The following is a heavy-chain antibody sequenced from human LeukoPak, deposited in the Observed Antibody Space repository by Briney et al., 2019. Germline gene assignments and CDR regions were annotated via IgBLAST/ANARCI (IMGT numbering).Heavy chain of an antibody. CDR3: ARGPPRNPFDY. V-gene: IGHV3-21*01. CDR2: ISSSSSYI. Sequence: GGSLRLSCAPSVFTFSSYSMNCVRPAPGKGLEWVSSISSSSSYIYYADSVKGRFTISRDNAKNSLYLQMNSLRAEDTAVYYCARGPPRNPFDYWGQGTLVTVSS. J-gene: IGHJ4*02. CDR1: VFTFSSYS.